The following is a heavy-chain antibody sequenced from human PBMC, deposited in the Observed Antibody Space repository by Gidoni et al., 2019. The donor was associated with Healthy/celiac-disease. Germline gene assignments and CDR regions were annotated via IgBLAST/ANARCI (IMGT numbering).Heavy chain of an antibody. D-gene: IGHD2-21*02. CDR3: AKIVSLVVVTYFDY. CDR1: GFTFSSDA. CDR2: ISGSGGST. Sequence: EVQLLESGGGLVQPGGSLRLSCAASGFTFSSDAMSWVRQATGKGLEWVSAISGSGGSTYYADSVKGRFTISRDNSKNTLYLQMNSLRAEDTAVYYCAKIVSLVVVTYFDYWGQGTLVTVSS. V-gene: IGHV3-23*01. J-gene: IGHJ4*02.